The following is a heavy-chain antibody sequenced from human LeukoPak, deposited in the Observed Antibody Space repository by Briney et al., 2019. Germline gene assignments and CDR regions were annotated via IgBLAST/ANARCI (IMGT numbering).Heavy chain of an antibody. CDR2: IYYRGST. Sequence: SETLSLTCTVSGASINSDFWSWIRQPPGKGLEWIGYIYYRGSTNYNPSLKSRVTFSVDTSKNQFSLKLNSVTAADTAVYYCARGGDYGDLRYFDYWGQGTLVTVSS. D-gene: IGHD4-17*01. J-gene: IGHJ4*02. CDR1: GASINSDF. CDR3: ARGGDYGDLRYFDY. V-gene: IGHV4-59*01.